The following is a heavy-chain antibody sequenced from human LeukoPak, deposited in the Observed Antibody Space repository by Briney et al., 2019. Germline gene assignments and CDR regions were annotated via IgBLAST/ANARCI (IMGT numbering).Heavy chain of an antibody. J-gene: IGHJ4*02. CDR1: GGSISSYY. Sequence: PSETLSLTCTVSGGSISSYYWSWIRQPPGKGLEFIGYIYYSGDTNYNPSLKSRVTISVDTSKNQFSLKLSSVTAADTAVYCCARLRDGTRVDYWGQGTLVTVSS. D-gene: IGHD6-13*01. CDR2: IYYSGDT. CDR3: ARLRDGTRVDY. V-gene: IGHV4-59*01.